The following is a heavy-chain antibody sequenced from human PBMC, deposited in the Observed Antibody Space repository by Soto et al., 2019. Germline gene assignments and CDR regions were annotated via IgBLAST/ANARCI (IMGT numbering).Heavy chain of an antibody. CDR2: IYYSGST. CDR1: VGSISSYY. J-gene: IGHJ4*02. V-gene: IGHV4-59*01. Sequence: QVQLQESGPGLVKPSETLSLTCTVSVGSISSYYWSWIRQPPGKGLEWIGYIYYSGSTNYNPSLKSRVTISVDTSKNQFSLKMSAVTAADTAVYYCAGSYTAMVKYWCQGTLFNVSS. D-gene: IGHD5-18*01. CDR3: AGSYTAMVKY.